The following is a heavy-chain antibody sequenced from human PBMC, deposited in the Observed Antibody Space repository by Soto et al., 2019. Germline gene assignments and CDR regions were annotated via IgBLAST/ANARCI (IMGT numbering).Heavy chain of an antibody. J-gene: IGHJ4*01. V-gene: IGHV3-15*01. Sequence: RLPCAASGFTFSNAWMSWVRQAPGKGLEWVGRIKSKTDGGTTDYAAPVKGRFTISRDDSKNTLYLQMNSLKTEDTAVYYCTHQGGYVVHFDYWGHVTLVTVCS. CDR1: GFTFSNAW. CDR3: THQGGYVVHFDY. CDR2: IKSKTDGGTT. D-gene: IGHD5-12*01.